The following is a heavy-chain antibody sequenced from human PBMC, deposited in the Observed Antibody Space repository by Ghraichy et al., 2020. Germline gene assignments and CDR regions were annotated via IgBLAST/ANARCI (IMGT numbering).Heavy chain of an antibody. V-gene: IGHV1-69*13. Sequence: SVKVSCKASGGTFSSYAISWVRQAPGQGLEWMGGIIPIFGTANYAQKFQGRVTITADESTSTAYMELSSLRSEDTAVYYCARDLVRRSGYYQGAFDIWGQGTMVTVSS. J-gene: IGHJ3*02. CDR1: GGTFSSYA. D-gene: IGHD3-22*01. CDR2: IIPIFGTA. CDR3: ARDLVRRSGYYQGAFDI.